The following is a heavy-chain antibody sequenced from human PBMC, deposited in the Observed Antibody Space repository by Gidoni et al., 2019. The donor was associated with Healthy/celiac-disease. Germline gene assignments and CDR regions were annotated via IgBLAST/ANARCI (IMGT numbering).Heavy chain of an antibody. J-gene: IGHJ4*02. D-gene: IGHD2-21*02. V-gene: IGHV1-46*01. CDR1: GYTFTSYY. CDR2: INPSGGST. Sequence: QVQLVQSGAEVKKPGASVKVSCKASGYTFTSYYMHWVRQAPGQGLEWMGIINPSGGSTSYEQKFQGRVTMTRDTSTSTVYMELSSLRSEDTAVYYCARDSGGGNSNPLLGGAMDYWGQGTLVTVSS. CDR3: ARDSGGGNSNPLLGGAMDY.